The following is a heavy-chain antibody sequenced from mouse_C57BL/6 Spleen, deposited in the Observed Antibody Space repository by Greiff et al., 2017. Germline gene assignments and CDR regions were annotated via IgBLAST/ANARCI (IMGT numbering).Heavy chain of an antibody. CDR2: INPSTGGT. J-gene: IGHJ3*01. D-gene: IGHD2-3*01. CDR3: AREGIYDGYYFAY. V-gene: IGHV1-42*01. CDR1: GYSFTGYY. Sequence: EVQLQQSGPELVKPGASVKISCKASGYSFTGYYMNWVKQSPEKSLEWIGEINPSTGGTTYNQKFKAKATLTVDKSSSTAYMQLKSLTSEDSAVYYCAREGIYDGYYFAYWGQGTLVTVSA.